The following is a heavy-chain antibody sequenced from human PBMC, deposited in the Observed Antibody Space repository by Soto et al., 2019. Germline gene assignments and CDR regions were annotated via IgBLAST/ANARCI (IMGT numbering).Heavy chain of an antibody. CDR2: INSSGSYI. CDR3: AREGAVAGHYDY. V-gene: IGHV3-21*01. D-gene: IGHD6-19*01. CDR1: GFTFSSYS. Sequence: EVQLVESGGGLVKPGGSLRLSCAASGFTFSSYSMNWVRQAPGKGLEWVSSINSSGSYIYYADSVKGRFTISRDNAKNSLYLQMNSLRAEDTAVYYFAREGAVAGHYDYWGQGTLVTVSP. J-gene: IGHJ4*02.